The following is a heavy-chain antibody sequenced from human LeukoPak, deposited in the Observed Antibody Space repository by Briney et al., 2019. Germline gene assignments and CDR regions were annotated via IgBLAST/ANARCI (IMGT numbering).Heavy chain of an antibody. CDR1: GFNFNNAW. D-gene: IGHD4-23*01. CDR2: IKSRTDGGTT. V-gene: IGHV3-15*07. CDR3: AKSSSPYGGNKYYFDY. Sequence: GGSLRLSCTTSGFNFNNAWMNWVRQAPGKGLEWVGRIKSRTDGGTTVYSAPVKGRFTISRDDSKSTLYLQMNSLRAEDTAVYYCAKSSSPYGGNKYYFDYWGQGTLVTVSS. J-gene: IGHJ4*02.